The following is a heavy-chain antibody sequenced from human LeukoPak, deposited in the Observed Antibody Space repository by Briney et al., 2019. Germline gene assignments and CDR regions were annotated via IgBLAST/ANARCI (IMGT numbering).Heavy chain of an antibody. Sequence: SSETLSLTCTVSGYSISSGYYWGWIRQPPGKGLEWIGSIYHSGSTYYNPSLRSRVAISVDTSKNQFSLKLSSVTAADTAVYYCARDLANWVKSFDYWGQGTLVTVSS. CDR3: ARDLANWVKSFDY. V-gene: IGHV4-38-2*02. CDR1: GYSISSGYY. J-gene: IGHJ4*02. D-gene: IGHD7-27*01. CDR2: IYHSGST.